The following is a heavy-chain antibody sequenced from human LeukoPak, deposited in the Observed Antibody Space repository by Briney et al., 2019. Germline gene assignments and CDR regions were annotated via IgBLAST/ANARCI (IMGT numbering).Heavy chain of an antibody. CDR1: GYSISSGYY. Sequence: SETLSLTCTVSGYSISSGYYWGWIRQPPGKGLEWIGSIYHSGSTYYNPSLKSRVTISVDTSKNQFSLKLSSVTAADTAVYYCARDRGGGYYYYMDVWGKGTTVTVSS. J-gene: IGHJ6*03. CDR3: ARDRGGGYYYYMDV. V-gene: IGHV4-38-2*02. D-gene: IGHD3-10*01. CDR2: IYHSGST.